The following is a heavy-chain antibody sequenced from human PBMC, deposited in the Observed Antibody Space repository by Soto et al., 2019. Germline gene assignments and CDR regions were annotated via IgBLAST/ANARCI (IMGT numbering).Heavy chain of an antibody. CDR2: IGANGGGT. J-gene: IGHJ3*01. V-gene: IGHV3-23*01. D-gene: IGHD4-17*01. Sequence: EVQLLEPGGGLVQPGGSLRLSCAASGFTFSSFFMSWVRQAPGKGLDWVSGIGANGGGTYYADSVKGRFISSRDNSKNTLYLQMTSRRAEDTAVYYCARDPNGDYLGAFEFWGQKTMVTVSS. CDR3: ARDPNGDYLGAFEF. CDR1: GFTFSSFF.